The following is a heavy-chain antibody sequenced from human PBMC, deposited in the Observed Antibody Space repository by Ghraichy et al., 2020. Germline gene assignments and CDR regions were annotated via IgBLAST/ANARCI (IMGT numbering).Heavy chain of an antibody. CDR3: ANLILSGVTMIVPLPGTFGFDI. V-gene: IGHV3-30*18. J-gene: IGHJ3*02. CDR2: ISYDGSNK. Sequence: GESLNISCAASGFTFSSYGMHWVRQAPGKGLEWVAVISYDGSNKYYADSVKGRFTISRDNSKNTLYLQMNSLRAEDTAVYYCANLILSGVTMIVPLPGTFGFDIWCQGTMVTVSS. D-gene: IGHD3-22*01. CDR1: GFTFSSYG.